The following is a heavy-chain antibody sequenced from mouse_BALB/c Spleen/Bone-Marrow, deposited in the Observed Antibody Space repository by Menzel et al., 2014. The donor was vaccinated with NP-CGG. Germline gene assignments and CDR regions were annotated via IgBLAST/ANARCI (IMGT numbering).Heavy chain of an antibody. CDR2: IDTSDSYT. CDR3: ARRGVYYYGSFDY. J-gene: IGHJ2*01. V-gene: IGHV1-69*01. Sequence: QVQLQQPGAELVMPGASVKMSCKASGYTFXDYWMHWVKQRPGQGLEWIGAIDTSDSYTSYNQKFKGKATLTVDESSSTAYMQLSSLTSEDSAVYYCARRGVYYYGSFDYWGQGTTLTVSS. CDR1: GYTFXDYW. D-gene: IGHD1-1*01.